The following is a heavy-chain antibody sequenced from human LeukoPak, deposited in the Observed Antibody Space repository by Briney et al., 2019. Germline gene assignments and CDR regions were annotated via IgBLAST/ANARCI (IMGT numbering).Heavy chain of an antibody. Sequence: GGSLRLSCAASGFTFSLYSMNWVRQAPGKELEWVSSISSSGSHIYYADSVKGRFIISRDNAKHSLYLQMNSLRAEDTAVYYCARSDSHPFDYWGQGTLVTVSS. V-gene: IGHV3-21*01. CDR2: ISSSGSHI. CDR3: ARSDSHPFDY. J-gene: IGHJ4*02. CDR1: GFTFSLYS.